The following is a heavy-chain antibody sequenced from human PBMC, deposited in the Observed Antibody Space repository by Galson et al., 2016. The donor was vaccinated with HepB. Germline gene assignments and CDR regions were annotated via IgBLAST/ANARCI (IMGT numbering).Heavy chain of an antibody. J-gene: IGHJ4*02. V-gene: IGHV3-30-3*01. CDR2: ISYDGSNK. CDR1: GFTFSSYA. D-gene: IGHD3-3*01. Sequence: SLRLSCAASGFTFSSYAMHWVRQAPGKGLEWVAVISYDGSNKYYADSVKGRFTISRDNSKNTVYLQINSLRGEDTALYFCARATDFYGTLEHFDYWGQGNLVIVSS. CDR3: ARATDFYGTLEHFDY.